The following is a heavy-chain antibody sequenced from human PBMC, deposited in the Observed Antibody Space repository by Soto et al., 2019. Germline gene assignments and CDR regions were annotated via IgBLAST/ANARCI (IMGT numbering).Heavy chain of an antibody. CDR3: ARVMDAPMPDGFYI. V-gene: IGHV4-4*02. CDR1: GGSISSNNW. CDR2: IFHSGSP. D-gene: IGHD5-18*01. Sequence: QVQLQESDPGLVKPSGTLSLTCAVSGGSISSNNWWTWVRQPPGKDLEWIGEIFHSGSPNYNPSPCSRVTLSLAMSKTQVSLELSSVTAANTSVYYCARVMDAPMPDGFYIWGQGTVVTVSS. J-gene: IGHJ3*02.